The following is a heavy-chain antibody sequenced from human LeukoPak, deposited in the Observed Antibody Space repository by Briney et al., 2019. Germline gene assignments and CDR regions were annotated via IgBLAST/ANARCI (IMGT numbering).Heavy chain of an antibody. J-gene: IGHJ4*02. D-gene: IGHD3-16*02. CDR1: GDSVSSNSAA. V-gene: IGHV6-1*01. CDR3: ARDKPGVIYPFDY. Sequence: SQTLSLTCAISGDSVSSNSAAWNWIRQSPSRGLEWLGRSYYRCKWYDHYAASVNSPITLNPDTSNNQFSLHLHSVTPEDTAVYYCARDKPGVIYPFDYWGQGTLVTVSS. CDR2: SYYRCKWYD.